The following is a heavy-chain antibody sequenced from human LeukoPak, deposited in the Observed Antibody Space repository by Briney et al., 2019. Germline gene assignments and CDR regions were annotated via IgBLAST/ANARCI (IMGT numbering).Heavy chain of an antibody. J-gene: IGHJ4*02. D-gene: IGHD4-11*01. V-gene: IGHV1-46*01. CDR2: ISPSGGRT. CDR1: GYTFISYC. Sequence: GASVKVSCKASGYTFISYCMHWVRQATGQGLEWMGIISPSGGRTSYAQKFQGRVTMTRDTSTSTVYMELSSLRSEDTGVYYCARASDYSSNDYWGQGTLVIVSS. CDR3: ARASDYSSNDY.